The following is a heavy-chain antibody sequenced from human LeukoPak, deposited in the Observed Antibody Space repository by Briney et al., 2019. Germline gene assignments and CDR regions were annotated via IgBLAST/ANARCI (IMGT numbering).Heavy chain of an antibody. J-gene: IGHJ4*02. V-gene: IGHV3-23*01. CDR1: GFAFNNYA. CDR2: INDNGGQR. Sequence: PGGSLRLSCAASGFAFNNYAMTWVRQAPGKGLEWVSNINDNGGQRHYADSVKGRFTISRDNSKNMMFLQMDSLRAEDTAVYYCAKTQWKVGATDYFDYWGQGILVTVPS. CDR3: AKTQWKVGATDYFDY. D-gene: IGHD1-26*01.